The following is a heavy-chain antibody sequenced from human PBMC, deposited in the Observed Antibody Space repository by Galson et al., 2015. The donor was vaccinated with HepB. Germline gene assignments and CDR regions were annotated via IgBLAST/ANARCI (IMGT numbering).Heavy chain of an antibody. CDR2: IIPIFGTA. Sequence: SVKVSCKASGGTFSSYAISWVRQAPGQGLEWMGGIIPIFGTANYAQKFQGRVTITADESTSTAHMELSSLRSEDTAVYYCASYQDIVVVPAALDYWGQGTLVTVSS. D-gene: IGHD2-2*01. V-gene: IGHV1-69*13. CDR3: ASYQDIVVVPAALDY. J-gene: IGHJ4*02. CDR1: GGTFSSYA.